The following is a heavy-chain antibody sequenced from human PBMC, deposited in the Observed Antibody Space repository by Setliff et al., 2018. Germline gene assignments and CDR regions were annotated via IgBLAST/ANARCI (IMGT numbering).Heavy chain of an antibody. CDR3: VRGPGPSVVVAMPFDR. CDR1: GYNFITFG. D-gene: IGHD5-12*01. Sequence: ASVKVSCKTSGYNFITFGTSWVRQAPGQGLEWMGWISPYNEKTNYAEKFQGRVTMTTDTSTTTVYMEVASLRSDDTAVYYCVRGPGPSVVVAMPFDRWGQGTLVPSPQ. J-gene: IGHJ4*02. V-gene: IGHV1-18*01. CDR2: ISPYNEKT.